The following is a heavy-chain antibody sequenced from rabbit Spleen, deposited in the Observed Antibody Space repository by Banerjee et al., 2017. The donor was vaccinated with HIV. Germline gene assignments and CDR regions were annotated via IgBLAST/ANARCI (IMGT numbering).Heavy chain of an antibody. Sequence: QQQLVESGGGLVQPGGSLTLTCKASGFTFNVYWIYWVRQAPGKGLEWIGRIEPTNNIQYATWAKGRFTISKTSSTTVTLQMPSLTAADTATYFCARDSGIYPYIDVYFNLWGPGTLVTVS. CDR1: GFTFNVYW. D-gene: IGHD6-1*01. V-gene: IGHV1S45*01. CDR2: IEPTNNI. J-gene: IGHJ4*01. CDR3: ARDSGIYPYIDVYFNL.